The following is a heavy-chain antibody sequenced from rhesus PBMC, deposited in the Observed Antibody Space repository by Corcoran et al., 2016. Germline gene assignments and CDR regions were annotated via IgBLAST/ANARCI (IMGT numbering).Heavy chain of an antibody. CDR2: VDHVYGEI. V-gene: IGHV1-156*01. D-gene: IGHD5-24*01. CDR1: GYTFTELS. Sequence: EVQLVQSGAEVKQPGASVKVSCKVSGYTFTELSMHWVRQAPGNGLAWMGGVDHVYGEIIHAEKFQGRVTMNEDTSTDTAYMELSSLRSEDTAVYYCARGVYTAGTQFDYWGQGVLVTVSS. J-gene: IGHJ4*01. CDR3: ARGVYTAGTQFDY.